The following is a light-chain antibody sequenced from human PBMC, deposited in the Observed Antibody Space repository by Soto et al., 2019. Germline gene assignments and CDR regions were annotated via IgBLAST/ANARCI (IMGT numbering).Light chain of an antibody. Sequence: QSALTQPASVSGSPGQSITISCTGTSSDVGSYNLVSWYQQHPGKAPKLMIYEGNERPSGVSNRFSGSKSGNTASLTISGLPAEDEADYFCCSYAGSSTGVFGGGTKLTVL. V-gene: IGLV2-23*01. J-gene: IGLJ3*02. CDR1: SSDVGSYNL. CDR2: EGN. CDR3: CSYAGSSTGV.